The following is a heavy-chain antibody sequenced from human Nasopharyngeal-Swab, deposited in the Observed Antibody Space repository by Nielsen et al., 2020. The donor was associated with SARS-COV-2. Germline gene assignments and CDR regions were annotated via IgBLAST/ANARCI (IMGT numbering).Heavy chain of an antibody. Sequence: SETLSPTSTVSGGSIGSYSWSWIRQPPGKGLEWIGYIYYSGSTNYNPSLKSRVTISVDTSKNQFSLKLSSVTAADTAVDYCARVTASQVFWSGYYSPRNFYYLGQGTQVTISS. CDR2: IYYSGST. CDR1: GGSIGSYS. D-gene: IGHD3-3*01. CDR3: ARVTASQVFWSGYYSPRNFYY. J-gene: IGHJ4*02. V-gene: IGHV4-59*01.